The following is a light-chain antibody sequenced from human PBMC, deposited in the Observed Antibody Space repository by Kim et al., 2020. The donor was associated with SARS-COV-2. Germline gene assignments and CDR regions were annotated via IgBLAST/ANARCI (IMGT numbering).Light chain of an antibody. CDR3: CSYTRGSGYV. V-gene: IGLV2-14*03. CDR1: GDDIGSFYS. CDR2: DVS. Sequence: GQSLTLSCSGTGDDIGSFYSVSWYQHHPGKTPQLIIYDVSKWPSGISTRFSGTKSGNTASLIISGLQPEDEADYYCCSYTRGSGYVFGTGTKVTVL. J-gene: IGLJ1*01.